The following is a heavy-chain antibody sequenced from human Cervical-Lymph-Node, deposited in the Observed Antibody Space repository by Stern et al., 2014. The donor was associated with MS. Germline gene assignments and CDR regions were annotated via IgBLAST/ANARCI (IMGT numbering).Heavy chain of an antibody. Sequence: VQLVESGAEVKKPGASVKVSCKASGYTFTGYYMHWVRQAPGQGLEWLGWLNPNSGGTNYAQKFQGWVTMTRDTSISTAYMELSRLRSDDTAVYYCARAAAGAVAGRRSFDYWGQGTLVTVSS. CDR3: ARAAAGAVAGRRSFDY. CDR2: LNPNSGGT. D-gene: IGHD6-19*01. J-gene: IGHJ4*02. CDR1: GYTFTGYY. V-gene: IGHV1-2*04.